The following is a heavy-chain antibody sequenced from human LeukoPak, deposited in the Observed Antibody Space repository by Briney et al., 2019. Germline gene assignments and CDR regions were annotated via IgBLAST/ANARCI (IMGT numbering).Heavy chain of an antibody. Sequence: GSLRLSCAASGFTFSSYSMNWVRQAPGKGLEWVSSISSSSSYIYYADSVKGRFTTSRDNAKNSLYLQMNSLRAEDTAVYYCAHFSWIQLWRDDAFDIWGQGTMVTVSS. V-gene: IGHV3-21*01. CDR3: AHFSWIQLWRDDAFDI. CDR2: ISSSSSYI. J-gene: IGHJ3*02. D-gene: IGHD5-18*01. CDR1: GFTFSSYS.